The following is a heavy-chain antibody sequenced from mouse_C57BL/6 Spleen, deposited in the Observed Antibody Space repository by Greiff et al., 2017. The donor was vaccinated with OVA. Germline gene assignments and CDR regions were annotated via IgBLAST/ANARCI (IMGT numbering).Heavy chain of an antibody. Sequence: EVKLVESGGGLVQPGGSLSLSCAASGFTFTDYYMSWVRQPPGQALEWLGFIRNKANGYTTEYSASVKGRFTISRDNSQSILYLQMNALRAEDSATDYCARYLYSGYFDYWGQGTTLTVSS. J-gene: IGHJ2*01. D-gene: IGHD2-1*01. V-gene: IGHV7-3*01. CDR2: IRNKANGYTT. CDR1: GFTFTDYY. CDR3: ARYLYSGYFDY.